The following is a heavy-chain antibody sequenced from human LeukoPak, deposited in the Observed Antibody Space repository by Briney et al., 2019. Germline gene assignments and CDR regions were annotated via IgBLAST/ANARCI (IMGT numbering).Heavy chain of an antibody. V-gene: IGHV1-2*02. J-gene: IGHJ5*02. CDR2: INPNSGGT. CDR3: ARGAPLLRYFDEDWFDP. Sequence: ASVTVSCKASGYTFTGYYMHWVRQAPGQGLEWMGWINPNSGGTNYAQKFQGRVTMTRDTSISTAYMELSRLRSDDTAVYYCARGAPLLRYFDEDWFDPWGQGTLVTVSS. D-gene: IGHD3-9*01. CDR1: GYTFTGYY.